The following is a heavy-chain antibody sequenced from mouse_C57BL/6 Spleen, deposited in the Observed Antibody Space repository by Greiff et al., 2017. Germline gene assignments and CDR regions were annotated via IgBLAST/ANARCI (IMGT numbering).Heavy chain of an antibody. CDR1: GYTFTSYW. D-gene: IGHD4-1*01. J-gene: IGHJ4*01. Sequence: QVQLQQSGAELAKPGASVKLSCKASGYTFTSYWMHWVKQRPGQGLEWIGYINPSSGYTKYNQKFNDKATLTADKSSSTAYMQLSSLTYEDSAVYYCARWGKNWDGAMDYWGQGTSVTVSS. CDR2: INPSSGYT. CDR3: ARWGKNWDGAMDY. V-gene: IGHV1-7*01.